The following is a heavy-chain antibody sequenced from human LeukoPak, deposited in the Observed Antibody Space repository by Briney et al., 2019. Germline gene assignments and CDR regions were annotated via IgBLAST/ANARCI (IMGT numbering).Heavy chain of an antibody. CDR1: GGSFSGYY. Sequence: PSETLSLTCAVYGGSFSGYYWSWIRQPPGKGLEWIGEINHSGSTNYNPSLKSRVTISVDTSKNQFSLKLSSVTAADTAVYYCARDGDWLSYYFDYWGQGTLVTVSS. CDR3: ARDGDWLSYYFDY. V-gene: IGHV4-34*01. J-gene: IGHJ4*02. D-gene: IGHD3/OR15-3a*01. CDR2: INHSGST.